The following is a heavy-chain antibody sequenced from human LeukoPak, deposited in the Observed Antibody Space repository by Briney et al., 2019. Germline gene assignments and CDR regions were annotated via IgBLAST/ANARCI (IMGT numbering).Heavy chain of an antibody. Sequence: GGSLRLSCAASGFTFTSYAMSWVRQAPGKRLEWVSTISGSGGSTYYADSVKGRFTISRDNSRNTLYLQMNSLRAEDTAVYYCATKPPHCSTTTCYINYWGQGTLVTVPS. CDR1: GFTFTSYA. CDR3: ATKPPHCSTTTCYINY. D-gene: IGHD2-2*02. J-gene: IGHJ4*02. V-gene: IGHV3-23*01. CDR2: ISGSGGST.